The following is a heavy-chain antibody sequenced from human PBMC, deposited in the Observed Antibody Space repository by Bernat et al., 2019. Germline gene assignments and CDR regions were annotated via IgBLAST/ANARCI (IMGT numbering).Heavy chain of an antibody. Sequence: QVQLVESGGGVVQPGRSLRLSCAASGFTFSSYGMHWVRQAPGKGLEWVAVIWYDGSNKYYADSVKGRFTISRDNSKNTLYLQMNSLRAEDTAVYYCARGVGGSSGWVKFDYWGQGTLVTVSS. J-gene: IGHJ4*02. V-gene: IGHV3-33*01. D-gene: IGHD6-19*01. CDR2: IWYDGSNK. CDR1: GFTFSSYG. CDR3: ARGVGGSSGWVKFDY.